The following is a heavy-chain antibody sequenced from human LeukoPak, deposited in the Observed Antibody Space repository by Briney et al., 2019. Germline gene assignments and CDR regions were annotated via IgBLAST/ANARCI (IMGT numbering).Heavy chain of an antibody. Sequence: GGSLRLSCAASGFIFRDYHMTWIRQAPGKGLEWVSYISPGGDATYFADSVRGRFTISRDNAKNSLYLQMNSLTAEDAAVYYCASGLDIAVAGPGGYFDYWGQGTLVTVSS. V-gene: IGHV3-11*01. CDR3: ASGLDIAVAGPGGYFDY. J-gene: IGHJ4*02. CDR1: GFIFRDYH. D-gene: IGHD6-19*01. CDR2: ISPGGDAT.